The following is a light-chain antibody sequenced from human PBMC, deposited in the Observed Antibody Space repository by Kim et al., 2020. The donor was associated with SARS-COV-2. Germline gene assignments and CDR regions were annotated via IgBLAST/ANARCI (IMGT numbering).Light chain of an antibody. CDR3: QQYNNWPLT. Sequence: EIVMTQSPATLSVSPGEGATLSCRASQNVGTNVAWYQQKPGQAPRLLISAASTRAAGFPARFSGSGSGTDFTLTISSLQSEDLAVNYCQQYNNWPLTFGGGTKVDIK. CDR1: QNVGTN. CDR2: AAS. J-gene: IGKJ4*01. V-gene: IGKV3-15*01.